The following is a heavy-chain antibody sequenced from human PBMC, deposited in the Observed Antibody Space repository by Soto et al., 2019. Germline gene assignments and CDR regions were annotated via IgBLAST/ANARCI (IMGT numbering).Heavy chain of an antibody. CDR1: GGSIKSYY. J-gene: IGHJ4*02. D-gene: IGHD3-10*01. CDR2: IYYSGSS. Sequence: SETLSLTCTVSGGSIKSYYWSWIRQPPGKGLEWIGSIYYSGSSNSGPSLKGRVTMSVDTSKNQFSLKLSAVIAADTAMYYCARYSYGSDYYFDYWGQGTLVTVSS. V-gene: IGHV4-59*01. CDR3: ARYSYGSDYYFDY.